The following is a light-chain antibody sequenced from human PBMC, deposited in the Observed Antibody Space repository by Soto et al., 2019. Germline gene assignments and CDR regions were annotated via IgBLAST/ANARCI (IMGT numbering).Light chain of an antibody. CDR1: QSLVYSDGIAY. CDR2: MAS. V-gene: IGKV2-30*01. J-gene: IGKJ1*01. CDR3: SQGTPWPPT. Sequence: DVVMTQSPLSLPVTLGQPASISCRSSQSLVYSDGIAYLNWFHQRPGQSPRRLIYMASNRDSGVPDRFSDSGSGTDFTLKISRVESEDVGVYYLSQGTPWPPTFGPGTKVEIK.